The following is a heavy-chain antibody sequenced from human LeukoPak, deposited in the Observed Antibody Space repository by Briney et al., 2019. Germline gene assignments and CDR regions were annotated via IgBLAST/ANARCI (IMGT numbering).Heavy chain of an antibody. CDR1: GYTFTGYY. CDR2: INPNSGGT. Sequence: ASVKVSCKASGYTFTGYYMHWVRQAPGQGHEWMGWINPNSGGTNYAQKFQGRVTMTRDTSISTAYMELSRLRSDDTAVYYCARGRYDFWSGLKYFDYWGQGTLVTVSS. J-gene: IGHJ4*02. D-gene: IGHD3-3*01. V-gene: IGHV1-2*02. CDR3: ARGRYDFWSGLKYFDY.